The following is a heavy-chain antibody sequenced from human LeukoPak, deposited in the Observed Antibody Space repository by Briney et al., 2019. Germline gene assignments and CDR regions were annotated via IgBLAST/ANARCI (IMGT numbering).Heavy chain of an antibody. CDR2: ISGSGGST. D-gene: IGHD2-2*01. J-gene: IGHJ3*02. V-gene: IGHV3-23*01. CDR1: GFTFSSYA. CDR3: EKVAVVVVRVATENDAFDT. Sequence: PGGSLRLSCAASGFTFSSYAMSWVRQAPGKGLEWVSAISGSGGSTYYADSVKGRFTISRDNSKNTLYLQMNSLRAEDTAVYYCEKVAVVVVRVATENDAFDTWGKGTMVKGSS.